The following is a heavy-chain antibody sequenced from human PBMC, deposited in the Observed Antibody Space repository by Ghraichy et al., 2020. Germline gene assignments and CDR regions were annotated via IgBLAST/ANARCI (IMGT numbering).Heavy chain of an antibody. D-gene: IGHD2-15*01. J-gene: IGHJ6*02. Sequence: SETLSLTCTVSGGSISSYYWSWIRQPPGKGLEWIGYIYTSGSTNYNPSLKSRVTISVDTSKNQFSLKLSSVTAADTAVYYCARLGVGPYYYYYYGMDVWGQGTTVTVSS. CDR1: GGSISSYY. CDR3: ARLGVGPYYYYYYGMDV. CDR2: IYTSGST. V-gene: IGHV4-4*09.